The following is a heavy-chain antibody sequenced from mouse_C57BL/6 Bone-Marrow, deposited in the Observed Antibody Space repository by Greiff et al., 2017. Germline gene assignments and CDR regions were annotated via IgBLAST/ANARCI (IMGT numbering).Heavy chain of an antibody. D-gene: IGHD1-1*01. CDR2: IWTGGGT. Sequence: VQGVESGPGLVAPSQSLSITCTVSGFSLTLYAISWVRQPPGKGLEWLGVIWTGGGTNYHSALKSRLSISTDNSKRQVFLKMNRLQTDDTARYYCAGGYYGSVWYFDGWGTGTTVTVSS. CDR3: AGGYYGSVWYFDG. J-gene: IGHJ1*03. V-gene: IGHV2-9-1*01. CDR1: GFSLTLYA.